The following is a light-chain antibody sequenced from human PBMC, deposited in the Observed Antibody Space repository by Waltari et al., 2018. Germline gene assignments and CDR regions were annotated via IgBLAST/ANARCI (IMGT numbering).Light chain of an antibody. V-gene: IGKV3-20*01. CDR2: ATS. J-gene: IGKJ1*01. CDR1: QDIGHY. Sequence: IVLTQSPGTLSLSPGGRATLSCRASQDIGHYLPWYQQKPGQAPRLLIYATSTRAAGIPDRFSGSGSGADFSLTITRLEPEDFAVYYCQHHVRLPATFGQGTKV. CDR3: QHHVRLPAT.